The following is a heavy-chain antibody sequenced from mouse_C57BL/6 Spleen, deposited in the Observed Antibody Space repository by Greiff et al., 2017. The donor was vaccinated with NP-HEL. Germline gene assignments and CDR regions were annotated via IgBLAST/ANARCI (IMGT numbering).Heavy chain of an antibody. CDR2: INPNNGGT. D-gene: IGHD1-1*01. CDR1: GYTFTDYY. J-gene: IGHJ3*01. CDR3: GREEDGSKAGFAY. V-gene: IGHV1-26*01. Sequence: EVQLQQSGPELVKPGASVKISCKASGYTFTDYYMNWVKQSHGKSLEWIGDINPNNGGTSYNQKFKGKATLTVDKSSSTAYMELRSLTSEDSAVYCGGREEDGSKAGFAYWGQGTLVTVSA.